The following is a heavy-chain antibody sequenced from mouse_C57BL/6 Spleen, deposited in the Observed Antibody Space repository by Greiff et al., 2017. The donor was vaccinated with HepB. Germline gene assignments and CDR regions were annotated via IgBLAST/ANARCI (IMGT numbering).Heavy chain of an antibody. CDR2: IDPSDSET. V-gene: IGHV1-52*01. CDR3: ARSDYGNLQDY. Sequence: QVQLQQPGAELVRPGSSVKLSCKASGYTFTSYWMHWVKQRPIQGLEWIGNIDPSDSETHYNQKFKDKATLTVDKSSSTAYMQLSSLTSEDSAVYYCARSDYGNLQDYWGQGTSVTVSS. D-gene: IGHD2-1*01. J-gene: IGHJ4*01. CDR1: GYTFTSYW.